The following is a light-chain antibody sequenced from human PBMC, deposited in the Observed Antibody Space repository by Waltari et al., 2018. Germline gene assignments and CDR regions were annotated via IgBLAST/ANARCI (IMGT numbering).Light chain of an antibody. CDR3: SSRDSSASHVL. CDR2: GKN. Sequence: SSELTQDPAVSVALGQTVTITCQGASLRTSYASLYQQKSGQAPNLVLFGKNKRPSGIPDRFSGYNSETTTSLTITGAQAEDEADDYCSSRDSSASHVLFAGGTKLTVL. CDR1: SLRTSY. V-gene: IGLV3-19*01. J-gene: IGLJ2*01.